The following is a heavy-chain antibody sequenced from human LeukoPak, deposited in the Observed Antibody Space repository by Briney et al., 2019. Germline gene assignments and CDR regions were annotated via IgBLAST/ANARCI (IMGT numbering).Heavy chain of an antibody. Sequence: PSETLSLTCTVSGGSISSYYWSWIRQPPGKGLEWIGYIYYSGSTNCNPSLKSRVTISVDTSKNQFSLKLSSVTAADTAVYYCARLDEWELPDYWGQGTLVTVSS. D-gene: IGHD1-26*01. CDR1: GGSISSYY. V-gene: IGHV4-59*08. CDR2: IYYSGST. CDR3: ARLDEWELPDY. J-gene: IGHJ4*02.